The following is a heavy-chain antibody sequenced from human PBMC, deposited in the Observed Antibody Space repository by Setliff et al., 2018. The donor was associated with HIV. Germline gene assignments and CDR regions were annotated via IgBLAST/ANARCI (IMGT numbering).Heavy chain of an antibody. D-gene: IGHD6-13*01. Sequence: ASVKVSCKASGYTFTSYGINWVRQAPGQGLEWMGWISAYNGDTHYAQKLQGSVTMTTDTSTTTAYMELRSLRSDDTAMYFCARKGQQLPIDYWGQGTLVTVSS. CDR3: ARKGQQLPIDY. CDR1: GYTFTSYG. J-gene: IGHJ4*02. CDR2: ISAYNGDT. V-gene: IGHV1-18*01.